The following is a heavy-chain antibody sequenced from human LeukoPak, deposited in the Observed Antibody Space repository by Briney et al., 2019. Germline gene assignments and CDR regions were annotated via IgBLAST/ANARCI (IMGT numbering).Heavy chain of an antibody. J-gene: IGHJ2*01. V-gene: IGHV5-51*01. CDR2: TYPGDSDT. D-gene: IGHD2-8*01. Sequence: GESLKISCKGSGYSFTSYWIGWVRQMPGKGLEWMGITYPGDSDTRYSPSFQGQVTISADKSISTAYLQWSSLKASDTAMYYCARLSGDIVLMVSEGTYWYFDLWGRGTLVTVSS. CDR3: ARLSGDIVLMVSEGTYWYFDL. CDR1: GYSFTSYW.